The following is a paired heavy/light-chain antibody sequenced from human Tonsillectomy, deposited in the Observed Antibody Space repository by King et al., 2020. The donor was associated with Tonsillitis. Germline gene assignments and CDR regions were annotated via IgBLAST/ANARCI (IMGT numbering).Heavy chain of an antibody. D-gene: IGHD6-13*01. Sequence: QVQLRESGPGLVKPSQTLSLTCSVSGGSITRGGYYWSWFRQHSGKGLDWIGYVYNSGRTYYNPSLKSRVSISIETSNNQFSLRLNSVTAADTAVYYCARGWYNSIRNTFDIWGQGTMVTVSS. CDR3: ARGWYNSIRNTFDI. CDR2: VYNSGRT. J-gene: IGHJ3*02. V-gene: IGHV4-31*03. CDR1: GGSITRGGYY.
Light chain of an antibody. Sequence: DIQMTQSPSSLSASVGDRVTITCQASQDITTNLNWYQHKPGKAPKLLIFDASNLETGVPSRFRGSGSGTDFTFTISSLQPEDIASYYCQQYEDLVTFGGGTKVEVK. V-gene: IGKV1-33*01. CDR1: QDITTN. CDR3: QQYEDLVT. J-gene: IGKJ4*01. CDR2: DAS.